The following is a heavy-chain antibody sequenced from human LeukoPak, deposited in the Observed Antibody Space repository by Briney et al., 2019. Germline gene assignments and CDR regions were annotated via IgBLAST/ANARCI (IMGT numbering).Heavy chain of an antibody. D-gene: IGHD5-12*01. CDR1: GFTFSSYG. J-gene: IGHJ4*02. Sequence: PGGSLRLSCVASGFTFSSYGMHWVRQAPGKGLEWVAVIWYDGRNTYYEDSVKGRFTISRDNSKNTLYLQMNSLRAEDTAVYYCARDLSGYGGNFDYWGQGTLVTVSS. V-gene: IGHV3-33*01. CDR3: ARDLSGYGGNFDY. CDR2: IWYDGRNT.